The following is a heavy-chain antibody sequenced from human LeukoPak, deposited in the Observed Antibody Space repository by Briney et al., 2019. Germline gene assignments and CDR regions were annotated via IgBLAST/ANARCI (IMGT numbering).Heavy chain of an antibody. V-gene: IGHV3-53*01. CDR2: IYSGGST. CDR1: GFTVSSNY. Sequence: PGGSLRLSCAASGFTVSSNYMSWVRQAPGKGLEWVSVIYSGGSTYYPDSVKGRFTISRDNSKNTLYLQMNSLRAEDTAVYYCARRNYPDAFDIWGQGTMVTVSS. D-gene: IGHD5-24*01. CDR3: ARRNYPDAFDI. J-gene: IGHJ3*02.